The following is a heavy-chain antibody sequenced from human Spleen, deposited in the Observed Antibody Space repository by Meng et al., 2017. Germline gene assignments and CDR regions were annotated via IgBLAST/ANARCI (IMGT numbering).Heavy chain of an antibody. CDR3: ARDEDISAAGKLFGDY. V-gene: IGHV1-2*06. Sequence: VQVVQSGAGVKRPGASGKVSCKPTGYTFPDYWLHWVRRAPGQGLGWMGRINPKSGDTHYAQRFQGRVTMTGDTSISTAYMELSGLRSDDTAMYYCARDEDISAAGKLFGDYWGQGTLVTVSS. J-gene: IGHJ4*02. CDR2: INPKSGDT. D-gene: IGHD6-13*01. CDR1: GYTFPDYW.